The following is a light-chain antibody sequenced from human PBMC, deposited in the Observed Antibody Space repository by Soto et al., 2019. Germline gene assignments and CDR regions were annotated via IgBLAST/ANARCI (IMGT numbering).Light chain of an antibody. V-gene: IGKV3-20*01. J-gene: IGKJ3*01. CDR3: QQYGSSPFT. CDR1: QSVSN. Sequence: EIVLTQSPGTLSLSPGERATLSCRASQSVSNLAWYQQKPGQAPRLLIYGASSRATGILNRFSGSGSGTEFTLTISRLEPEDFAVYYCQQYGSSPFTFGPGTKVDIK. CDR2: GAS.